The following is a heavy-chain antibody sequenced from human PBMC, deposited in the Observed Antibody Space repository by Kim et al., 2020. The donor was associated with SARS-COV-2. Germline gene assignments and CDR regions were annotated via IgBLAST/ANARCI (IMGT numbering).Heavy chain of an antibody. CDR1: GYTLTELS. D-gene: IGHD6-13*01. CDR3: ATKSGVTIAAAGSKLPPHYYYGMDV. J-gene: IGHJ6*02. Sequence: ASVKVSCKVSGYTLTELSMHWVRQAPGKGLEWMGGFDPEDGETIYAQKFQGRVTMTEDTSTDTAYMELSSLRSEDTAVYYCATKSGVTIAAAGSKLPPHYYYGMDVWGQGTTVTVSS. CDR2: FDPEDGET. V-gene: IGHV1-24*01.